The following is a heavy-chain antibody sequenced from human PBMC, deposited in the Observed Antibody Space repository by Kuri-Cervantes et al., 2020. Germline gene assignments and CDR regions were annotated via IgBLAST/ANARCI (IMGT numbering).Heavy chain of an antibody. Sequence: GGSLRLSCAASGFTFSSNAMSWVRQAPGKGLEWVSFTSGSGSRTYYADSVKGRFTISRDNSKNTLYLQMNSLRAEDTAVYYCARQRYRGPFDYWGQGTLVTVSS. D-gene: IGHD3-9*01. CDR2: TSGSGSRT. CDR3: ARQRYRGPFDY. V-gene: IGHV3-23*01. J-gene: IGHJ4*02. CDR1: GFTFSSNA.